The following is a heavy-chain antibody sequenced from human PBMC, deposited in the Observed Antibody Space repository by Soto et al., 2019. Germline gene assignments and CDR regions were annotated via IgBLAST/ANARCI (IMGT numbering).Heavy chain of an antibody. CDR2: IYSGGST. V-gene: IGHV3-66*01. CDR1: GFTVSSNH. CDR3: AKDGYTHGQPDY. D-gene: IGHD5-18*01. J-gene: IGHJ4*02. Sequence: GGSLKPSCASSGFTVSSNHMSSCRQAPGKGLEWVSVIYSGGSTYYADSVKGRFTISRDNSKNTLYLQMNSMRAEDTAVYYCAKDGYTHGQPDYWGQGTLVTVSS.